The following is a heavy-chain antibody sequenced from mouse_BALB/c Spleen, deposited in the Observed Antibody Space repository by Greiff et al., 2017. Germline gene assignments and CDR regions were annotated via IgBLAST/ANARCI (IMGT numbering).Heavy chain of an antibody. CDR2: ISSGSSTI. V-gene: IGHV5-17*02. J-gene: IGHJ2*01. CDR3: ARYYYGSSPFDY. Sequence: DVKLVESGGGLVQPGGSRKLSCAASGFTFSSFGMHWVRQAPEKGLEWVAYISSGSSTIYYADTVKGRFTISRDNPKNTLFLQMTSLRSEDTAMYYCARYYYGSSPFDYWGQGTTLTVSS. CDR1: GFTFSSFG. D-gene: IGHD1-1*01.